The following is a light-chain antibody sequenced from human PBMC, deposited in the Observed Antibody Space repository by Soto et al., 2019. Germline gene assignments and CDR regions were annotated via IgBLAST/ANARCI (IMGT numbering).Light chain of an antibody. Sequence: QSVLTQPPSVSAAPGQKVTIFCSGSSSNIGNNYVSWYQQLPGTAPKLLIYENNKRPSGIPDRFSGSKSGTSATLGITGLQTGDEADYYGGTWDSSLSAGVFGGGTKVTVL. CDR3: GTWDSSLSAGV. CDR2: ENN. V-gene: IGLV1-51*02. J-gene: IGLJ3*02. CDR1: SSNIGNNY.